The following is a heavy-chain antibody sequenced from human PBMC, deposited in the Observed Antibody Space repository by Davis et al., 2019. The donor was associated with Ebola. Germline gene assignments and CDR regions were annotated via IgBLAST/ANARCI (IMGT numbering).Heavy chain of an antibody. V-gene: IGHV6-1*01. J-gene: IGHJ6*04. Sequence: SQTLSLTCAISGDSVSSNSAAWNWIRQSPSRGLEWLGRTYYRFKWYNDYAESVKSRIIISPDTSKNQFSLQLNSVTPEDTAVYYCAGITMIRGNMYYYYGMDVWGKGTTVTVSS. CDR2: TYYRFKWYN. D-gene: IGHD3-10*01. CDR3: AGITMIRGNMYYYYGMDV. CDR1: GDSVSSNSAA.